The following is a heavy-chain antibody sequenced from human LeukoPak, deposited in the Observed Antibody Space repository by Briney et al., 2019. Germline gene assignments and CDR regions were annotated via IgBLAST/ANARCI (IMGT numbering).Heavy chain of an antibody. CDR1: GFTSSSYG. Sequence: GGSLRLSCAASGFTSSSYGMHWVRQAPGKGLEWVAFIRYDGSNKYYADSVKGRFTISRDNSKNTLYLQMNSLRAEDTAVYYCAKVNCGVSSTSCYYYYYYMDVWGKGTTVTVSS. J-gene: IGHJ6*03. V-gene: IGHV3-30*02. CDR2: IRYDGSNK. CDR3: AKVNCGVSSTSCYYYYYYMDV. D-gene: IGHD2-2*01.